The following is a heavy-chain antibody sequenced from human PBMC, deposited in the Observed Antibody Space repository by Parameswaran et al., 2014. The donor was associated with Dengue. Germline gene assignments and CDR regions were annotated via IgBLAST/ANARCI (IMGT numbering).Heavy chain of an antibody. D-gene: IGHD3-16*02. CDR3: AREVITFGGVIVMDDAFDI. CDR1: GGSISSGGYY. CDR2: IYYSGST. V-gene: IGHV4-31*03. Sequence: LRLSCTVSGGSISSGGYYWSWIRQHPGKGLEWIGYIYYSGSTYYNPSLKSRVTISVDTSKNQFSLKLSSVTAADTAVYYCAREVITFGGVIVMDDAFDIWGQGTMVTVSS. J-gene: IGHJ3*02.